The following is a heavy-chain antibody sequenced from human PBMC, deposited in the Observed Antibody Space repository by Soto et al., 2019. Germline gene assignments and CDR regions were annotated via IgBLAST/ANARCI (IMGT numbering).Heavy chain of an antibody. CDR3: ARETQYYYDSSGYYS. V-gene: IGHV3-74*01. Sequence: SLRLSCAASGFTFSSYWMHLVRQAPGKGLVWVSRINSDGSSTSYADSVKGRFTISRDNAKNTLYLQMNSLRAEDTAVYYCARETQYYYDSSGYYSWGQGTLVTVSS. D-gene: IGHD3-22*01. CDR2: INSDGSST. CDR1: GFTFSSYW. J-gene: IGHJ4*02.